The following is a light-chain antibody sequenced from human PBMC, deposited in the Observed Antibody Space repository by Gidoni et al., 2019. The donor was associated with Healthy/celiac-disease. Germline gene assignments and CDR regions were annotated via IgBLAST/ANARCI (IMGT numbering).Light chain of an antibody. CDR2: GNS. CDR1: SSNIGAGYD. CDR3: QSYDSSMSGHVV. Sequence: QSVLTQPPSVSGAPGQRVTISCTGSSSNIGAGYDVHWYQQLPVTAPKLLIYGNSHRPSGVPDRFSGSKSGTSASLAISGLQAEDEADYYCQSYDSSMSGHVVFGGGTKLTVL. J-gene: IGLJ2*01. V-gene: IGLV1-40*01.